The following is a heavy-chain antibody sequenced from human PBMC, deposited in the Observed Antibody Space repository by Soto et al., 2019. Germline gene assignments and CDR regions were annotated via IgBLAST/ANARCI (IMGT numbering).Heavy chain of an antibody. CDR1: WFSLSTSGVG. V-gene: IGHV2-5*01. D-gene: IGHD2-21*01. CDR3: ARYGVPAYHYYGLDV. Sequence: GSGPTLVNPTQTLTLTCTFSWFSLSTSGVGVGWIRQPPGKAPEWLALIYWNDDKRYIPSLKSRLTITKDTSKNQVVLTMANMDPVETATSHRARYGVPAYHYYGLDVWGQGTKVTVSS. J-gene: IGHJ6*02. CDR2: IYWNDDK.